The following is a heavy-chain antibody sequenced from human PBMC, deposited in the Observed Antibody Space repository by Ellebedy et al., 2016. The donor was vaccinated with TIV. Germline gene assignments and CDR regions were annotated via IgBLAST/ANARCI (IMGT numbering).Heavy chain of an antibody. J-gene: IGHJ4*02. CDR1: GFTVSSNY. D-gene: IGHD3-22*01. CDR3: ARRNYYDSSGYYDY. V-gene: IGHV3-66*01. Sequence: GESLKISXAASGFTVSSNYMSWVHQAPGKGLEWVSVIYSGGSTYYADSVKGRFTISRDNSKNTLYLQMNSLRAEDTAVYYCARRNYYDSSGYYDYWGQGTLVTVSS. CDR2: IYSGGST.